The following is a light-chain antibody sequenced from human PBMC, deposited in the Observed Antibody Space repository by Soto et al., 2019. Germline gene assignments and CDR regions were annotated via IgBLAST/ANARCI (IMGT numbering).Light chain of an antibody. CDR3: GTWDNSLSDFV. Sequence: QSVLTQPPSVSAAPGQKVTISCSGSSFNIGNNNVSWYQQLPGTAPRLLIYDNNKRPSGTPDRFSGSKSGTSATLGITGLQTGDEADYYCGTWDNSLSDFVFGTGTKLTVL. CDR2: DNN. CDR1: SFNIGNNN. V-gene: IGLV1-51*01. J-gene: IGLJ1*01.